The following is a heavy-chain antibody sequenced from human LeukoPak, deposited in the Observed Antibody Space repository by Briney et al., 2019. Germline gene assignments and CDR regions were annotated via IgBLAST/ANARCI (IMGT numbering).Heavy chain of an antibody. V-gene: IGHV4-39*01. CDR1: SRSIISSNDY. CDR2: MYQSGSGSS. D-gene: IGHD3-3*01. CDR3: ASTLRFLTYRRFDD. J-gene: IGHJ4*02. Sequence: PSETLSLTYTLVSRSIISSNDYSGWIRQPTGKGLERIGIMYQSGSGSSYYNPSIRSRVTISGDTSKNQFFLRLSSVTAADTAVYYCASTLRFLTYRRFDDWGQGTLVTVPS.